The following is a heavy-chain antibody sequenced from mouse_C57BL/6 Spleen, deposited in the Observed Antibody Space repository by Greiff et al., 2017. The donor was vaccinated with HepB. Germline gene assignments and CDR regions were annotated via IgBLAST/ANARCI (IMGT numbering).Heavy chain of an antibody. J-gene: IGHJ1*03. V-gene: IGHV1-47*01. D-gene: IGHD1-1*01. CDR1: GYTFTTYP. CDR2: FHPYNDDT. CDR3: ARGPHYYGSSYGYFDV. Sequence: QVQLKHSGAELVKPGASVKMSCKASGYTFTTYPIEWMKQNHGKSLEWIGNFHPYNDDTKYNEKFKGKATLTVEKSSSTVYLELSRLTSDDSAVYYCARGPHYYGSSYGYFDVWGTGTTVTVSS.